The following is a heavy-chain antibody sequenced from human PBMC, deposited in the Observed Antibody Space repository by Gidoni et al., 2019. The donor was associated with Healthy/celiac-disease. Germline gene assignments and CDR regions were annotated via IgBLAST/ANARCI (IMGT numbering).Heavy chain of an antibody. J-gene: IGHJ3*02. CDR1: GFTFSSYS. D-gene: IGHD6-13*01. V-gene: IGHV3-21*01. Sequence: EVQLVESGGGLVKPGGSLRLPCAASGFTFSSYSMNWVRQAPGKGLEWVSSISSSSSYIYYADSVKGRFTISRDNAKNSLYLQMNSLRAEDTAVYYCARDRGIAAAGILDAFDIWGQGTMVTVSS. CDR3: ARDRGIAAAGILDAFDI. CDR2: ISSSSSYI.